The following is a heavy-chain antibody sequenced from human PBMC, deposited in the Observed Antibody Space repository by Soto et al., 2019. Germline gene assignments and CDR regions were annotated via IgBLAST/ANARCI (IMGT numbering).Heavy chain of an antibody. CDR3: AGATYYYDSSEEGWFDP. D-gene: IGHD3-22*01. J-gene: IGHJ5*02. V-gene: IGHV3-30-3*01. Sequence: GGSLRLSCAASGFTFSSYAMHWVRQAPGKGLEWVAVISYDGSNKYYADSVKGRFTISRDNSKNTLYLQMNSLRAEDTAVYYCAGATYYYDSSEEGWFDPWGQGTLVTVSS. CDR2: ISYDGSNK. CDR1: GFTFSSYA.